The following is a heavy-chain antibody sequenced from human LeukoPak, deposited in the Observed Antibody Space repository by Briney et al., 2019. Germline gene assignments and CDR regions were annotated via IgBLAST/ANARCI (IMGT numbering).Heavy chain of an antibody. Sequence: GGSLRLSCAASGFTGSSNYMSWVRQAPGKGLEWVSIISGGGGTYYADSVKDRFTISRDNSKSTLYLQMKSLRVEDTAVYYCASRDKGYYYGLDVWGQGTTATVAS. J-gene: IGHJ6*02. D-gene: IGHD5-24*01. CDR1: GFTGSSNY. CDR2: ISGGGGT. CDR3: ASRDKGYYYGLDV. V-gene: IGHV3-66*01.